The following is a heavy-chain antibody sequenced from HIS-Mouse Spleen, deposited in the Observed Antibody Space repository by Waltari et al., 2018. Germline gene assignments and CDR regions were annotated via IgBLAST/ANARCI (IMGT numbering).Heavy chain of an antibody. CDR3: ARVIYSRLGVIDY. Sequence: QVQLVKSGAEVKKPGASVKVSCKASGYPFTGYYMPWVPPAPGQGLEWMGWINPNSGGTNYAQKFQGRVTMTRDTSISTAYMELSRLRSDDTAVYYCARVIYSRLGVIDYWGQGTLVTVSS. D-gene: IGHD3-16*01. V-gene: IGHV1-2*02. CDR1: GYPFTGYY. CDR2: INPNSGGT. J-gene: IGHJ4*02.